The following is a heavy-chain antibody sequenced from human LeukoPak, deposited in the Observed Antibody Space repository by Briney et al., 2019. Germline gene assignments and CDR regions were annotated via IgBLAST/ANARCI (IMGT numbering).Heavy chain of an antibody. CDR3: ARTGGYRAFDP. CDR1: GGSFNSYY. Sequence: SETLSLTCDVSGGSFNSYYWSWIRQPPGKGRKWIGYIYYSGSTNYNPSLKSRVTISLDTSKNQFSLKLSSVTAADTAVYYCARTGGYRAFDPWGQGTLVTVSS. D-gene: IGHD2-8*02. J-gene: IGHJ5*02. V-gene: IGHV4-59*01. CDR2: IYYSGST.